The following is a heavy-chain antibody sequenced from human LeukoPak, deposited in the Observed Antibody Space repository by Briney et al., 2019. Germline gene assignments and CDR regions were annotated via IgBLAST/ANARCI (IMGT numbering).Heavy chain of an antibody. CDR1: GGTFSSYA. J-gene: IGHJ4*02. CDR2: INPNSGGT. Sequence: ASVKVSCKASGGTFSSYAISWVRQAPGQGLEWMGWINPNSGGTNYAQKFQGRVTMTRDTSISTAYMELSRLRSDDTAVYYCARYGIWCSGGSCSLYFDYWGQGTLVTVSS. V-gene: IGHV1-2*02. D-gene: IGHD2-15*01. CDR3: ARYGIWCSGGSCSLYFDY.